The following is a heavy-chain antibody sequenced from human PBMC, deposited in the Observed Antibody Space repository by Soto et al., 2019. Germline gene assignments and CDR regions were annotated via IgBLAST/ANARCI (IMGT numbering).Heavy chain of an antibody. Sequence: HEHLVQSGAEVKRPGASLKVSCKASGYSFTGYYIHWVRQAPGQGLEWMGWINPDSGATNYAQNFQGRVTLTSDTYISTASMDLTSLTSDDTAVYYCARGDYGTGGYPFPYCDYWGQGTLVIVSS. D-gene: IGHD2-8*02. CDR3: ARGDYGTGGYPFPYCDY. J-gene: IGHJ4*02. CDR2: INPDSGAT. CDR1: GYSFTGYY. V-gene: IGHV1-2*02.